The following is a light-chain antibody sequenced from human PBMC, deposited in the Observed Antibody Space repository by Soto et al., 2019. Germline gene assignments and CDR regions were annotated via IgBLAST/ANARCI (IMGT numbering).Light chain of an antibody. Sequence: IVLTHSPGTLSFSPGEIATLSCRGSQSVSSSYLAFYQQKPCQSPRLLIYNASSRATGIPDRFSGSGSGTDFTLTISRLEPEDFAVYYCQQYGNSRGTFGQGTQVDIK. V-gene: IGKV3-20*01. CDR1: QSVSSSY. J-gene: IGKJ1*01. CDR2: NAS. CDR3: QQYGNSRGT.